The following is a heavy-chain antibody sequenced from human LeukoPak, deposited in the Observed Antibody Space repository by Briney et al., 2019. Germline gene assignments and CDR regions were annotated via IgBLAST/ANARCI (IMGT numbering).Heavy chain of an antibody. CDR3: ARRPSYYYDSSGYNFDY. D-gene: IGHD3-22*01. J-gene: IGHJ4*02. CDR2: IYPGDSGT. V-gene: IGHV5-51*01. CDR1: GYSFTSYW. Sequence: GESLKISCKGSGYSFTSYWIGWVRQMPGKGLEWMGIIYPGDSGTRYSPSFQRQVTISADKSISTAYLQWSSLKASDTAMYYCARRPSYYYDSSGYNFDYWGQGTLVTVSS.